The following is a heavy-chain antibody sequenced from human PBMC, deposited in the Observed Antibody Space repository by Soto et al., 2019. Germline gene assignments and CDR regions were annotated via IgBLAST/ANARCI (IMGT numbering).Heavy chain of an antibody. J-gene: IGHJ5*02. CDR2: ISGSGGST. V-gene: IGHV3-23*01. CDR1: GFTFSSYA. D-gene: IGHD2-21*02. CDR3: AKDQYVVVTTHWFDP. Sequence: EVQLLESGGDLVQPGGSLRLSCAASGFTFSSYAMSWVRRAPGKGLEWVSTISGSGGSTYYADSVKGRFTISRDNSKNTLYLQMNSLRAEDTAVYYCAKDQYVVVTTHWFDPWGQGTLVTVSS.